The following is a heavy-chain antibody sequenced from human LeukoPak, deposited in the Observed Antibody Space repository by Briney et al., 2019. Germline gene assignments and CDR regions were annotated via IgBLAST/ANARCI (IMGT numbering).Heavy chain of an antibody. V-gene: IGHV3-33*01. CDR2: IWYYGTNK. CDR3: ARDRLIRQWLLIDN. D-gene: IGHD3-22*01. CDR1: GFTFIIYG. J-gene: IGHJ4*02. Sequence: GGSLTLSFSPSGFTFIIYGMHWVRQAPDKRLEWVVVIWYYGTNKYYAYSVKGRSTISRDNSKNTLYLQINSLRPEDTAVYSCARDRLIRQWLLIDNWGQGTLVTVSS.